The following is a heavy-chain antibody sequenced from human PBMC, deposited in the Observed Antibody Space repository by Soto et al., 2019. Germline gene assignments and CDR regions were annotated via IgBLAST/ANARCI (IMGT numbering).Heavy chain of an antibody. CDR3: ARQGVQSYSSGWCDAFDI. CDR1: GYSFTSYW. V-gene: IGHV5-51*01. CDR2: IYPGDSDT. D-gene: IGHD6-19*01. Sequence: GESLKISCKGSGYSFTSYWIGWVRQMPGKGLEWMGIIYPGDSDTRYSPSFQGQVTISADKSISTAYLQWSSLKASDTAMYYCARQGVQSYSSGWCDAFDIWGQGTMVTVSS. J-gene: IGHJ3*02.